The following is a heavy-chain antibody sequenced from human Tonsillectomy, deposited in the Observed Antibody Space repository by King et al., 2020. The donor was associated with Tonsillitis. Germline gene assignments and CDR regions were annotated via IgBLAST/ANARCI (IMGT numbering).Heavy chain of an antibody. CDR2: IYHSGST. V-gene: IGHV4-34*01. Sequence: VQLQQWGAGLLKPSETLSLTCAVYGGSFSGYYWSWIRQSPGKGLQWIGEIYHSGSTNYNPSLKNRVTISVDPSKNQFSLKRSSVTAADTAGYYCARGLGLPLDYWGQGTLVAVSS. CDR1: GGSFSGYY. D-gene: IGHD1-7*01. J-gene: IGHJ4*02. CDR3: ARGLGLPLDY.